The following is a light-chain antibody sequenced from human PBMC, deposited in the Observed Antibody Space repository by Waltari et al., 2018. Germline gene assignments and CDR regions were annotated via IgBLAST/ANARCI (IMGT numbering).Light chain of an antibody. J-gene: IGLJ3*02. CDR2: SNN. CDR1: NSNLGTNY. V-gene: IGLV1-47*01. CDR3: AAWDDSLSVWV. Sequence: QSVLTQPPSASGTPGQGVTISCSGSNSNLGTNYVYWYQQLPGTAPKLLIYSNNQRPSGVPDRFSGSKSGTSASLAISGLRSEDEADYYCAAWDDSLSVWVFGGGTKLTVL.